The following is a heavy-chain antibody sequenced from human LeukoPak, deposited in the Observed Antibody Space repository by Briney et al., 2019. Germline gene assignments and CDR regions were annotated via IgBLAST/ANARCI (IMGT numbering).Heavy chain of an antibody. J-gene: IGHJ4*02. D-gene: IGHD1-26*01. CDR2: INHSGST. V-gene: IGHV4-34*01. CDR3: QRWEGGSYYDFDY. CDR1: GGSFSGYY. Sequence: SETLSLTFPVYGGSFSGYYWSWIRQPPGKGLEWIGEINHSGSTNYNPSLKSRVTISIDTSKNQFSLKLSSVTAADTAVYYCQRWEGGSYYDFDYWGQGTLVTVSS.